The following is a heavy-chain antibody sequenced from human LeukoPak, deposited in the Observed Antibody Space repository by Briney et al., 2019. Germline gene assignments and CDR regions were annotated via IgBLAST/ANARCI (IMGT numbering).Heavy chain of an antibody. CDR3: ARVGRGSGRDYYYYYMDV. D-gene: IGHD1-26*01. CDR1: GLTFSSYS. J-gene: IGHJ6*03. V-gene: IGHV3-21*01. Sequence: GGSLRLSCAASGLTFSSYSMNWVRQAPGKGLEWVSSIGSSSSYIYYADSVKGRFTISRDNAKNSLYLQMNSLRAEDTAVYYCARVGRGSGRDYYYYYMDVWGKGTTVTVSS. CDR2: IGSSSSYI.